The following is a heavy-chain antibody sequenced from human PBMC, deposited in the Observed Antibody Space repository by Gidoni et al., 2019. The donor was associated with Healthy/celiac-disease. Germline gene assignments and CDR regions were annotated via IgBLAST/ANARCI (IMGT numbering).Heavy chain of an antibody. CDR2: IYPGASAT. CDR3: ARTIGSSGYDGFDI. J-gene: IGHJ3*02. Sequence: EVQLVQSGAEVKKPGESLKISCKGSGYRFISYWIGWLRQMPGKGLEWMGIIYPGASATRYSPSFQGQVTISADRSISTAYLQWSSLKASDTAMYYWARTIGSSGYDGFDIWGQGTMVTVSS. D-gene: IGHD3-22*01. V-gene: IGHV5-51*03. CDR1: GYRFISYW.